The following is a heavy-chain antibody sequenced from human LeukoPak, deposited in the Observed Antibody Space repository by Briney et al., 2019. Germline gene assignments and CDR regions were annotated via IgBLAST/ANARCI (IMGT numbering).Heavy chain of an antibody. Sequence: PSETLSLTCAVYGGPFSGYYWSWIRQPSGKGLEWIGEINHSGSTNYNPSLKSRVTISVDTSKNQFSLKLSSVTAADTAVYYCARLRLVYFDYWGQGTLVTVSS. CDR1: GGPFSGYY. V-gene: IGHV4-34*01. D-gene: IGHD3-9*01. CDR3: ARLRLVYFDY. CDR2: INHSGST. J-gene: IGHJ4*02.